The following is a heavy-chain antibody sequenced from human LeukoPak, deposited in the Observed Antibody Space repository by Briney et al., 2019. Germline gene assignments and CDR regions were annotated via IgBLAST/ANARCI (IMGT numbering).Heavy chain of an antibody. CDR3: ARGEYSSSWYPFDN. J-gene: IGHJ4*02. D-gene: IGHD6-13*01. Sequence: ASVKVSCKTSGYTFTGDDINWVRQAPGQGLEWMGWMKSNSGDTHFAQKFQGRVTMTRNTSISTAFMELSSLRSEDTAVYYCARGEYSSSWYPFDNWGQGSLVTVSS. CDR1: GYTFTGDD. V-gene: IGHV1-8*01. CDR2: MKSNSGDT.